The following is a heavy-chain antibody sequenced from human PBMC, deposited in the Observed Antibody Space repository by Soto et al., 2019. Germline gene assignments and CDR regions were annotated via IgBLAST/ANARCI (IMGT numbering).Heavy chain of an antibody. Sequence: QVQLVQSGAEVKKPGASVKVSCKASGYTFTSYAMHWVRQAPGQRLEWMGWINAGNGNTKYSQKCQGRGTSTRDTSASTAYMELSSLRSEDTAVYYCARDLGWWPWDYWGQGTLVTVSS. D-gene: IGHD2-15*01. J-gene: IGHJ4*02. CDR1: GYTFTSYA. CDR2: INAGNGNT. V-gene: IGHV1-3*01. CDR3: ARDLGWWPWDY.